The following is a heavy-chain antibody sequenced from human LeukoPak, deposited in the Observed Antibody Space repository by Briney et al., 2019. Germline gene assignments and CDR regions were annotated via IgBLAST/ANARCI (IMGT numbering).Heavy chain of an antibody. CDR1: GGSFSSYY. Sequence: SETLSLTCAVYGGSFSSYYWGWIRQPPGKGLEWIGSIYYSGSTYYNPSLKSRVTISVDTSKNQFSLKLSSVTAADTAVYYCARHRKGGSYGGMYNWFDPWGQGTLVTVSS. CDR3: ARHRKGGSYGGMYNWFDP. V-gene: IGHV4-39*01. J-gene: IGHJ5*02. D-gene: IGHD1-26*01. CDR2: IYYSGST.